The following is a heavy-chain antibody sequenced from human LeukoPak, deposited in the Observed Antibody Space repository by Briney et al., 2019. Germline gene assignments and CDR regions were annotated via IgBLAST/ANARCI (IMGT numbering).Heavy chain of an antibody. Sequence: GASVKVSCKASGYTFTSYGISWVRQAPGQGLEWMGWISAYNGNTNYAQKLQGRVTMTTDTSTSTAHMELRSLRSDDTAVYYCARDYKLEHPFDYWGQGTLVTVSS. J-gene: IGHJ4*02. CDR3: ARDYKLEHPFDY. D-gene: IGHD1/OR15-1a*01. V-gene: IGHV1-18*01. CDR1: GYTFTSYG. CDR2: ISAYNGNT.